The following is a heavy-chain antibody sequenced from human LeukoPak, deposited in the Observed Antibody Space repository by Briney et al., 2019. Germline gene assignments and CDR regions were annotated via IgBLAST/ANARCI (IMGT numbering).Heavy chain of an antibody. CDR3: AREGYCTNGVCSPGYMDV. V-gene: IGHV3-48*01. D-gene: IGHD2-8*01. CDR1: GFTFSNYS. CDR2: ISSSSSTI. Sequence: GGALRLSCAASGFTFSNYSKNWVRQAPGKGLEGVSYISSSSSTIYYADCVKGRFTISRDNAKNSLYLQMNSLRAEDTAVYYYAREGYCTNGVCSPGYMDVWGKGTTVTVSS. J-gene: IGHJ6*03.